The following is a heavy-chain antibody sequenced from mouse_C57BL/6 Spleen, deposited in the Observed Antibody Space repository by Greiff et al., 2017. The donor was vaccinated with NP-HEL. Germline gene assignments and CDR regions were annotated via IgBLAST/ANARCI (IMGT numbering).Heavy chain of an antibody. CDR1: GFSLTSYG. Sequence: QLQQSGPGLVQPSQSLSITCTVSGFSLTSYGVHWVRQSPGKGLEWLGVIWSGGSTDYNAAFISRLSISKDNSKSQVFFKMNSLQADDTAIYYCARGTGKGYFDVWGTGTTVTVSS. J-gene: IGHJ1*03. CDR3: ARGTGKGYFDV. CDR2: IWSGGST. V-gene: IGHV2-2*01. D-gene: IGHD4-1*01.